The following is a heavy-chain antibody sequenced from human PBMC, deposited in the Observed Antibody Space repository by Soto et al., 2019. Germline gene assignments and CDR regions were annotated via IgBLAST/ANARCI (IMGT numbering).Heavy chain of an antibody. CDR2: IRSKANSYAT. Sequence: VGSLRLSCAASGFTFSDAAMHWVRQASGKGLEWVGRIRSKANSYATTYVASVKGRVTISRDDSRSTAYLQMNSLKTEDSAVYYCTRHQATGGGDPDPPFDYWGQGTLVTVSS. CDR1: GFTFSDAA. V-gene: IGHV3-73*01. J-gene: IGHJ4*02. CDR3: TRHQATGGGDPDPPFDY. D-gene: IGHD2-21*02.